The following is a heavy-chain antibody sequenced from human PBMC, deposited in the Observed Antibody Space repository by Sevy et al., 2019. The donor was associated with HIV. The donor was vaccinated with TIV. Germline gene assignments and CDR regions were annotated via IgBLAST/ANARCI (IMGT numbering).Heavy chain of an antibody. Sequence: GGSLRLSCAASGFTFSSYWMSWVRQAPGKGLEWVANIKQDGSEKYYVDSVKGRFTIPRDNSKSTRYLQMNSLSAEDTAGYYCAKDRKVLLVVYAIPFDALDIWGQGTMVTVSS. V-gene: IGHV3-7*01. CDR2: IKQDGSEK. CDR1: GFTFSSYW. D-gene: IGHD2-8*02. CDR3: AKDRKVLLVVYAIPFDALDI. J-gene: IGHJ3*02.